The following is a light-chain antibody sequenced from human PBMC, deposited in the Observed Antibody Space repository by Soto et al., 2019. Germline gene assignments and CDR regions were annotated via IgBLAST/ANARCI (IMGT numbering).Light chain of an antibody. J-gene: IGLJ1*01. V-gene: IGLV2-14*03. Sequence: ALTQPASVSGSPGQSITVSCTGTSSDVGGYNSVSWYQQHPGKPPKLIIYEVSNRPSGVSDRFSGSKSGNTASLTISGLQAEDEADYYCSSYTSTSSYVFGTGTKVTVL. CDR2: EVS. CDR1: SSDVGGYNS. CDR3: SSYTSTSSYV.